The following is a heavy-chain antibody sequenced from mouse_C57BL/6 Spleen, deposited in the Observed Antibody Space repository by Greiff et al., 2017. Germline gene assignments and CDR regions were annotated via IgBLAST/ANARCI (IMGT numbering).Heavy chain of an antibody. J-gene: IGHJ2*01. Sequence: EVNVVESGGGLVKPGGSLKLSCAASGFTFSSYAMSWVRQTPEKRLEWVATISDGGSYTYYPDNVKGRFTISRDNAKNNLYLQMSHLKSEDTAMYYCARAGSIFDYWGQGTTLTVSS. D-gene: IGHD2-10*02. V-gene: IGHV5-4*03. CDR2: ISDGGSYT. CDR1: GFTFSSYA. CDR3: ARAGSIFDY.